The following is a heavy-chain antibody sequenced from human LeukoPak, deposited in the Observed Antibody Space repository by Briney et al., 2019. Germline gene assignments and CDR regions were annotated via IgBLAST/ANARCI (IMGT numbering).Heavy chain of an antibody. D-gene: IGHD3-3*01. CDR3: ARVGPLRFLEWLRHKDPEIYYYYMDV. CDR1: GGTFSSYA. Sequence: SVKVSCKASGGTFSSYAISWVRQAPGQGLEWMGGIIPIFGTANYAQKFQGRVTITADESTSTAYMELSSLRSEDTAVYHCARVGPLRFLEWLRHKDPEIYYYYMDVWGKGTTVTVSS. CDR2: IIPIFGTA. J-gene: IGHJ6*03. V-gene: IGHV1-69*13.